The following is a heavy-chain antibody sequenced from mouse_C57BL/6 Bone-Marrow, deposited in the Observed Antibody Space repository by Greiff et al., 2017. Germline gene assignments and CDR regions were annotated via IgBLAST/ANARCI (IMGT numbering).Heavy chain of an antibody. J-gene: IGHJ2*01. D-gene: IGHD1-1*01. CDR1: GFNIKDDY. V-gene: IGHV14-4*01. Sequence: VKLQQSGAELVRPGASVKLSCTASGFNIKDDYMHWVKQRPEQGLEWIGWIDPENGDTEYASKFKGKATITADTSSNTAYLQLSSLTSEDTAVYYCTTWYISRVVAPFDYWGQGTTLTVSS. CDR3: TTWYISRVVAPFDY. CDR2: IDPENGDT.